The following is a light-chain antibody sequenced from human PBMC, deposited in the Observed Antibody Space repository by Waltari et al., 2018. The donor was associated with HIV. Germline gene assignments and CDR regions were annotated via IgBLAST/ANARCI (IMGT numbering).Light chain of an antibody. CDR2: YDS. J-gene: IGLJ2*01. CDR3: QVWDSSSDHVL. V-gene: IGLV3-21*04. Sequence: SSVLTQPPSVSVAPGKTAMITCGGNNIERKSVHWYQQKAGQAPVLLIYYDSDRPSGIPERFSGSNSGNTATLTISRVGGGDEADYYCQVWDSSSDHVLFGGGTKLTVL. CDR1: NIERKS.